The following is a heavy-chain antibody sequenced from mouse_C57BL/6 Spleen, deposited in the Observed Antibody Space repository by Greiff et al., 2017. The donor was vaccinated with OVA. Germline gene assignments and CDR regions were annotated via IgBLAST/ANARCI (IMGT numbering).Heavy chain of an antibody. V-gene: IGHV1-19*01. CDR3: ARGPRDGSSYLDY. Sequence: VQLQQSGPVLVKPGASVKMSCKASGYTFTDYYMNWVKQSHGKSLEWIGVINPYNGGTSYNQKFKGKATLTVDKSSSTAYMELNSLTSEDSAVYYCARGPRDGSSYLDYWGQGTTLTVSS. CDR2: INPYNGGT. CDR1: GYTFTDYY. D-gene: IGHD1-1*01. J-gene: IGHJ2*01.